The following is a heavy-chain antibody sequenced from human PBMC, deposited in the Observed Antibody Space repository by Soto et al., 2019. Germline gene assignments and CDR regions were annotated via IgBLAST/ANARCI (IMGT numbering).Heavy chain of an antibody. J-gene: IGHJ4*02. D-gene: IGHD3-10*01. CDR3: ARVRFGELV. CDR2: IGVGGGDR. Sequence: EVQLLESGGGLVQPGGSLRLSCAASGFTFSSYAMSWVRQAPGKGLEWVSIIGVGGGDRYYPESGKARFTISRDNSRDTLYLEMNSLRDEDTAVYYCARVRFGELVWGQGTLVTVSS. V-gene: IGHV3-23*01. CDR1: GFTFSSYA.